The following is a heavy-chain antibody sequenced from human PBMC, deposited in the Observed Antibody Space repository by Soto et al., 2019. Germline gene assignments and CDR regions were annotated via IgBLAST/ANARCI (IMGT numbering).Heavy chain of an antibody. CDR1: GFTFSNAW. J-gene: IGHJ4*02. CDR3: TTYDFWSGYSY. Sequence: PGGSLRLSCAASGFTFSNAWMIWVRQAPGKGLEWVGRIKSKTDGGTTGYTAPVKGRFTISRDDSKNTLYLQVNSLRTEDTAVYYCTTYDFWSGYSYWGQGTLVTVSS. V-gene: IGHV3-15*07. CDR2: IKSKTDGGTT. D-gene: IGHD3-3*01.